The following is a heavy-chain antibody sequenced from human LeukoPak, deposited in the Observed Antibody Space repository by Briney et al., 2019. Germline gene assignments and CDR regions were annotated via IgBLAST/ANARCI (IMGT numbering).Heavy chain of an antibody. V-gene: IGHV1-3*03. CDR2: INTGNGNT. Sequence: ASVKVSCKASGYTFTSYAMHWVRQAPGQRLEWMGWINTGNGNTKYSQEFQGRVTITRDTSANTAYMELSSLRSEDTAVYYCARELYCGGDCYSNGLFDYWGQGTLVTVSS. CDR3: ARELYCGGDCYSNGLFDY. D-gene: IGHD2-21*02. CDR1: GYTFTSYA. J-gene: IGHJ4*02.